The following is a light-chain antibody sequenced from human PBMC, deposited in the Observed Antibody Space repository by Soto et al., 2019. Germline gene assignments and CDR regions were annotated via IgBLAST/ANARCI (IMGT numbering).Light chain of an antibody. CDR1: QSISSW. CDR3: QQADSFPLT. J-gene: IGKJ4*01. Sequence: DIQMTQSPSTLSASIGDRFTITCRASQSISSWLAWYQQKPGKAPKLLIYGASTLESGVPSRFSGRGSGTDFTLTISSLQPEDFATYFCQQADSFPLTFGGGTKGDIK. V-gene: IGKV1-12*01. CDR2: GAS.